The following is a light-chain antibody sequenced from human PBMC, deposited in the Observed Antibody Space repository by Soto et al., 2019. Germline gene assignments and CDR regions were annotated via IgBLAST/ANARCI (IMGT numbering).Light chain of an antibody. CDR3: QQYNNWPLTWT. V-gene: IGKV3-15*01. CDR1: QSVSSY. J-gene: IGKJ1*01. Sequence: EIVLTQSPATRSLSPGERATLSCRASQSVSSYLAWYQQNPGQAPRLLIYGASTRATGIPARFSGSGSGTEFTLTISSLQSEDFAVYYCQQYNNWPLTWTFGQGTKVDIK. CDR2: GAS.